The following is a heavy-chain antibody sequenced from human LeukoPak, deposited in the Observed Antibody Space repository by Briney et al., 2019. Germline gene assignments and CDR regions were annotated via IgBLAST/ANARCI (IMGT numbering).Heavy chain of an antibody. CDR1: GFTFTSYW. CDR3: ARPGAGFDY. J-gene: IGHJ4*02. V-gene: IGHV3-74*01. CDR2: INTDGTIT. Sequence: GGSLRLSCAASGFTFTSYWMHWVRQAPGKGLVWLSRINTDGTITSYADSLEGRFTISRDNAKNTVYLQMNSLRTEDTAVYYCARPGAGFDYWGQGALVTVSS.